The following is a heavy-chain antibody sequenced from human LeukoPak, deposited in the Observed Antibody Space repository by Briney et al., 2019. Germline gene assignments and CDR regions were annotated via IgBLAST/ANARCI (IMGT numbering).Heavy chain of an antibody. Sequence: GGSLRLSCAASGFTFSSYWMTWVRQAPGKGLEWVANIKQDGSEKYYVESVKGRFTISRDNAKNPLNLQMNSLRAEDTAVYYCARGSSGYKPYGMDVWGQGTTVTVSS. CDR1: GFTFSSYW. CDR2: IKQDGSEK. V-gene: IGHV3-7*04. CDR3: ARGSSGYKPYGMDV. J-gene: IGHJ6*02. D-gene: IGHD3-22*01.